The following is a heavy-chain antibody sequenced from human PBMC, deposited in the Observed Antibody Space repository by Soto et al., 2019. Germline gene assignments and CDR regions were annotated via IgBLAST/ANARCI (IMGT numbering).Heavy chain of an antibody. CDR1: GYSFSSYW. D-gene: IGHD3-9*01. CDR3: ARNSLTGYYNYYYSMDV. V-gene: IGHV5-51*01. CDR2: IYPDDSDT. Sequence: GESLKISCKSSGYSFSSYWIAWVRLMPGKGLEWMGSIYPDDSDTKYSPSFQGQVTISADKSISAAYLQWSSLKASDTAIYYCARNSLTGYYNYYYSMDVWGQGTTVTVS. J-gene: IGHJ6*02.